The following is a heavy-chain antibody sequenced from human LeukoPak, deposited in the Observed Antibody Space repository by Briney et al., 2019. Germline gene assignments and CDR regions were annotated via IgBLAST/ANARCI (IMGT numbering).Heavy chain of an antibody. CDR1: GGFFSGYY. CDR2: INHSGST. V-gene: IGHV4-34*01. J-gene: IGHJ6*02. CDR3: ARGPAMVRGVLIPYGMDV. Sequence: PSGTLSLTCAVYGGFFSGYYWSWIRQPPGKGLEWIGEINHSGSTNYNPSLKSRVTISLDTSKNQFSLKLSSVSAADTAVYFCARGPAMVRGVLIPYGMDVWGQGTTVTVSS. D-gene: IGHD3-10*01.